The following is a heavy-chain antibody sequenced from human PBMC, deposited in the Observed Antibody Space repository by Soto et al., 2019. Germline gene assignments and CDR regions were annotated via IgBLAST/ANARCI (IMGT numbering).Heavy chain of an antibody. CDR3: ARDVSGPGATYVMDV. D-gene: IGHD2-2*01. CDR1: GYIFSSHC. V-gene: IGHV1-46*01. Sequence: ASVKVSCKASGYIFSSHCIYWVRQAPGQGLQWMGIINRGGGRTAYAQKFQGRVTLTRDMSTSTVYMELTSLTYDDTAVYYCARDVSGPGATYVMDVWGQGTTVTVSS. CDR2: INRGGGRT. J-gene: IGHJ6*02.